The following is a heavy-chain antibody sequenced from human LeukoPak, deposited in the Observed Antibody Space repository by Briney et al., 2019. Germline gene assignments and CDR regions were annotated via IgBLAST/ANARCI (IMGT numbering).Heavy chain of an antibody. Sequence: ASVKVSCKASGYTFTSYGISWVRQAPGQGLEWMGWISAYNGNTNYAQKLQGRVTMTTDTSTSTAYMELRSLRSDDTAVYYCARAPDSDGWYYYFDQWGQGTLVTVSS. V-gene: IGHV1-18*01. CDR3: ARAPDSDGWYYYFDQ. D-gene: IGHD6-19*01. CDR1: GYTFTSYG. J-gene: IGHJ4*02. CDR2: ISAYNGNT.